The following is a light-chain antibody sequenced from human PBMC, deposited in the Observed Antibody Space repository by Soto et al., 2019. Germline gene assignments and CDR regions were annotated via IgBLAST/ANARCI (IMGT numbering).Light chain of an antibody. CDR2: GAS. V-gene: IGKV3-20*01. Sequence: EIVLTQSPGSLSLSPGERATLSCRASQSVTSSYLAWSQQKPGRAPRLLIYGASSRATGIPDRFSGSGSGTDLTLTISRLEPEDFAVYYCHQYGSSPWTFGQGTKGKSN. J-gene: IGKJ1*01. CDR3: HQYGSSPWT. CDR1: QSVTSSY.